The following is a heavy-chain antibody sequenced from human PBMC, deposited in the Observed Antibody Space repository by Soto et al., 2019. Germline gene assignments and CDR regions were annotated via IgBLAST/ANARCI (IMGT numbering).Heavy chain of an antibody. CDR3: ARDPPSTLGSFDI. D-gene: IGHD2-2*01. J-gene: IGHJ3*02. Sequence: QVQLVESGGGVVQPERSQRLSCAASGFTFSMYGMHWVRQAPGKGLEWMATVYYDGHNKYYADSVRGRFTISRDNSKNMVYLQMNSLRAEDTAVYYCARDPPSTLGSFDIWGRGTMVTVSS. V-gene: IGHV3-33*01. CDR1: GFTFSMYG. CDR2: VYYDGHNK.